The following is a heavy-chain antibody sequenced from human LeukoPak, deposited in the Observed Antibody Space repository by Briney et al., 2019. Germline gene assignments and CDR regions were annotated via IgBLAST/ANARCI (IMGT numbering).Heavy chain of an antibody. J-gene: IGHJ3*02. V-gene: IGHV3-23*01. CDR3: ANEYYYGSGSYYIVDAFDI. D-gene: IGHD3-10*01. CDR1: GFTFSTYA. Sequence: GGSLRLSCAASGFTFSTYAMSWVRQAPGKGLEWVSAISGSGGSTYYADSVKGRFTISRDNSKNTLYLQMNSLRAKDTAVYYCANEYYYGSGSYYIVDAFDIWGQGTMVTVSS. CDR2: ISGSGGST.